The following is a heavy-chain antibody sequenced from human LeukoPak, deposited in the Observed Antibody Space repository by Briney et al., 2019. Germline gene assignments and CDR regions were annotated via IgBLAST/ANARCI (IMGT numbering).Heavy chain of an antibody. CDR2: SSPYNGNT. Sequence: ASVKVSCKASGYTSTSYGISWVRQAPGQGLEWMGWSSPYNGNTNYAQKFQGRVTMTTDTSTSTAYMELRSLRSDDAAVYYCARGGNSGWRTPNDDYWGQGTRVTVSS. CDR1: GYTSTSYG. V-gene: IGHV1-18*01. CDR3: ARGGNSGWRTPNDDY. D-gene: IGHD6-19*01. J-gene: IGHJ4*02.